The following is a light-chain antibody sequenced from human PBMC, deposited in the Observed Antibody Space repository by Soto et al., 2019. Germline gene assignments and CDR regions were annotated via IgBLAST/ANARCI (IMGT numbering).Light chain of an antibody. CDR3: QEYCQWPPGM. V-gene: IGKV3-15*01. CDR2: DTS. J-gene: IGKJ1*01. Sequence: EIVVTQSPATLSGSPGERVTLSCRASQFVSSRLAWYQQRPGQVPRPLTYDTSTRAPGISARFSGSGSGPHFTLIISTLQSEDFAVYDCQEYCQWPPGMFGQGTTVDMK. CDR1: QFVSSR.